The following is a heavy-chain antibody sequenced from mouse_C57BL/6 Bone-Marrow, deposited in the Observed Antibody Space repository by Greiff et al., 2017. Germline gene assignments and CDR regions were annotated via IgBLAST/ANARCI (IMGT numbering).Heavy chain of an antibody. CDR3: ARYYYSNYNYAMDY. V-gene: IGHV1-82*01. CDR2: IYPGDGDT. J-gene: IGHJ4*01. CDR1: GYAFSSSW. D-gene: IGHD2-5*01. Sequence: VQLRQSGPELVKPGASVKISCKASGYAFSSSWMNWVKQRPGKGLEWIGRIYPGDGDTNYNGKFKGKATLTADKSSSTAYMQLSSLTSEDSAVYFCARYYYSNYNYAMDYWGQGTSVTVSS.